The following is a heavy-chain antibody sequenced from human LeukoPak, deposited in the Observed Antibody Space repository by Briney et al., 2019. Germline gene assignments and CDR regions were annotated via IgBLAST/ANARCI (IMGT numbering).Heavy chain of an antibody. CDR3: ARDMVRGGVDYYYMDV. Sequence: SETLSLTCTVSGDSISRSPYYWGWIRQPPGKGLEWIGYIYYSGSTNYNPSLKSRVTISVDTSKNQFSLKLSSVTAADTAVYYCARDMVRGGVDYYYMDVWGKGTTVTISS. J-gene: IGHJ6*03. CDR2: IYYSGST. V-gene: IGHV4-61*05. D-gene: IGHD3-10*01. CDR1: GDSISRSPYY.